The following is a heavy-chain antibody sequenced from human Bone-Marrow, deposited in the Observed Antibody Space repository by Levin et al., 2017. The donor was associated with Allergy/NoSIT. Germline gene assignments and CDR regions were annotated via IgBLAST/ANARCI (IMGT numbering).Heavy chain of an antibody. CDR3: ARVGLGIHY. CDR1: GGSITSYS. Sequence: KTSETLSLTCTVSGGSITSYSWGWIRQSPEKGLEWIGSVSYTGTTLNYNPSLKSRVTISIDTPRDQISLKLTSVTAADTAIYYCARVGLGIHYWGQGTLVTVSS. CDR2: VSYTGTT. V-gene: IGHV4-59*01. J-gene: IGHJ4*02. D-gene: IGHD7-27*01.